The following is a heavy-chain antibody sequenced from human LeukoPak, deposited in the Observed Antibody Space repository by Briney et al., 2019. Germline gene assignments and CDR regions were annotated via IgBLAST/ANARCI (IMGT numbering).Heavy chain of an antibody. CDR2: INEDASEK. CDR3: ARGPAANSGNYYAGDY. CDR1: GFTFSSYW. V-gene: IGHV3-7*01. D-gene: IGHD1-26*01. Sequence: GGSLRLSCAASGFTFSSYWMNWVRQAPGKGLEWVANINEDASEKYYVDSVKGRFTVSRDNGKKSLYLQMNSLKSEDSAAYYCARGPAANSGNYYAGDYWGQGTLVTVSS. J-gene: IGHJ4*02.